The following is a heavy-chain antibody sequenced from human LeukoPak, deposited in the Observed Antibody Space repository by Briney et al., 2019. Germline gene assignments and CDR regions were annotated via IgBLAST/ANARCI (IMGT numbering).Heavy chain of an antibody. CDR3: ARDRSISGVVTLDY. D-gene: IGHD3-3*01. Sequence: GGSLRLSCAASGFRFSNSWMTWVRQAPGKGLEWVANIKQDESEKYYVDSVKGRFTISRDNTKNSVYLQMNSLRAEDTAVYYCARDRSISGVVTLDYWGQGTLVTVSS. V-gene: IGHV3-7*01. J-gene: IGHJ4*02. CDR2: IKQDESEK. CDR1: GFRFSNSW.